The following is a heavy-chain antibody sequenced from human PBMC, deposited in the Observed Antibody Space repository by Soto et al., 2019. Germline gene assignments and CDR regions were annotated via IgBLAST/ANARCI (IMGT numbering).Heavy chain of an antibody. J-gene: IGHJ5*02. CDR3: ARDHRYNWNDEGWFDP. Sequence: QVQLVQSGAEVKKPGASVKVSCKASGYMVSTYDINWVRQAPGQGLEWMGWLNPNSGNTGYAQKFQGRVTMTRNTSLNTAYMELSSLGSDDTAVYYCARDHRYNWNDEGWFDPWGQGTLVTVSS. CDR1: GYMVSTYD. CDR2: LNPNSGNT. V-gene: IGHV1-8*01. D-gene: IGHD1-20*01.